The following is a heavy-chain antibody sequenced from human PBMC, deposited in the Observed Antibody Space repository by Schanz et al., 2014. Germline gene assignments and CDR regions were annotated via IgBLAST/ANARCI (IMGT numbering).Heavy chain of an antibody. Sequence: QVQLVQSGGEVKKPRASVQVSCKASGYTFTHYGISWLRQAPGQGLEWMGYISGYDENTNDAPKVQDRVTMTTDTSTSTAYMELRSLRSDDTAVYYCARGWGYDALTGYVFWGQGTLVTVSS. CDR1: GYTFTHYG. D-gene: IGHD3-9*01. CDR3: ARGWGYDALTGYVF. V-gene: IGHV1-18*04. CDR2: ISGYDENT. J-gene: IGHJ4*02.